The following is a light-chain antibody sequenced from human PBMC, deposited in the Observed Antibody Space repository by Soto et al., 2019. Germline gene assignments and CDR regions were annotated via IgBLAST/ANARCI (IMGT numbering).Light chain of an antibody. Sequence: DIVMPQSPLSLPVTPGEPASISCRSSQSLLHSDGYNYLDWFLQRPGQSPQLLIYLGSSRASGVPDRFSGSGSGTDFTLKISRVEAEDVGVYYCMQALQTPLTFGGGTKVDIK. CDR2: LGS. CDR3: MQALQTPLT. CDR1: QSLLHSDGYNY. J-gene: IGKJ4*01. V-gene: IGKV2-28*01.